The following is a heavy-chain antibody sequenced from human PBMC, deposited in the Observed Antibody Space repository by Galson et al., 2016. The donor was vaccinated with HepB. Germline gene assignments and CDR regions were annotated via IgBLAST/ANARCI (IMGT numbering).Heavy chain of an antibody. CDR1: GFTFSTYW. J-gene: IGHJ3*02. V-gene: IGHV3-74*01. CDR2: INSDGSST. CDR3: VRKSTTGSGDSFQM. Sequence: SLRLSCAASGFTFSTYWMHWVRQAPGKGLVGVSRINSDGSSTTYADSVKGRFTVSRDNAKNTLYLQINSLRAEDTAVYYCVRKSTTGSGDSFQMWGQGTMVTVSS. D-gene: IGHD1-14*01.